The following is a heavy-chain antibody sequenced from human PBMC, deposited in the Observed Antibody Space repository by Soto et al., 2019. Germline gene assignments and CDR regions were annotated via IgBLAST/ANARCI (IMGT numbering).Heavy chain of an antibody. D-gene: IGHD6-19*01. J-gene: IGHJ6*02. CDR3: AMLGGWSGGSSGMDV. Sequence: EVQLVESGGGLVQPGGSLRLSCAASGLIFSDYHMDWVRQAPGKGLEWVGRIRRKANSYTTEYAASGKGTFTITRDNSKNSQYLQMNSLKSEDTAVYYCAMLGGWSGGSSGMDVWGQGTMVTVSS. V-gene: IGHV3-72*01. CDR1: GLIFSDYH. CDR2: IRRKANSYTT.